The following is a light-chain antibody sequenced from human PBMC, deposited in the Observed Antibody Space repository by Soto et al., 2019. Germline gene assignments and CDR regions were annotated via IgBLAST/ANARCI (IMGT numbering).Light chain of an antibody. CDR2: GAS. CDR1: QSVSSD. J-gene: IGKJ3*01. CDR3: QHYNNWPPT. Sequence: EIVMTQSPATLSVSPGERATLSCRASQSVSSDLAWYQQKPGQAPRLLISGASTRATDIPARFSGSGSGTELTLTISSLQTEDFAVYYRQHYNNWPPTFGPGTKVDI. V-gene: IGKV3-15*01.